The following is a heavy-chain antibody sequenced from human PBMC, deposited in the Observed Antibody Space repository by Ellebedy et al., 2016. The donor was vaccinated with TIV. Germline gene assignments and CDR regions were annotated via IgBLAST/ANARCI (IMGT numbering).Heavy chain of an antibody. D-gene: IGHD1-14*01. CDR2: INPRGGST. V-gene: IGHV1-46*01. CDR3: ARLSDRGEH. Sequence: AASVKVSCKASGYTFTGYFLQWVRHAPGQGLEWMGIINPRGGSTRYTQKFQGRVTLTRDKSTSTVYMELTSLKSEATAVYYCARLSDRGEHWGQGTLVTVSS. CDR1: GYTFTGYF. J-gene: IGHJ1*01.